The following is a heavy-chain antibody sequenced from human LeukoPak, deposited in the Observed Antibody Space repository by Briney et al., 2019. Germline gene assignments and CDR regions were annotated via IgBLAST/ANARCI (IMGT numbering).Heavy chain of an antibody. D-gene: IGHD6-19*01. CDR1: GYTFTSYD. J-gene: IGHJ5*02. CDR3: ARQVQYRSGYFPPDP. V-gene: IGHV1-8*01. Sequence: ASVKVSCKTSGYTFTSYDINWVRQATGQGLEWMGWMNPNSGNTGYAQKFQGRVTMTRNTSISTAYMELSSLRSEDTAVYYCARQVQYRSGYFPPDPWGQGTLVTVSS. CDR2: MNPNSGNT.